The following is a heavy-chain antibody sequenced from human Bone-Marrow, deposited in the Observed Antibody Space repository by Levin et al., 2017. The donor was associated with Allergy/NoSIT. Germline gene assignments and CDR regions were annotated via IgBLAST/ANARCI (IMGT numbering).Heavy chain of an antibody. Sequence: GGSLRLSCAVSGLTVHNNYMTWVRQAPGKGLEWVSLIYSAGGTYYADSVKGRFTISRDKSKNTVYLQMNSLRQEDTAIYYCAGLGGPPHWGQGALVTVSS. CDR2: IYSAGGT. CDR3: AGLGGPPH. V-gene: IGHV3-53*01. CDR1: GLTVHNNY. J-gene: IGHJ4*02. D-gene: IGHD3-16*01.